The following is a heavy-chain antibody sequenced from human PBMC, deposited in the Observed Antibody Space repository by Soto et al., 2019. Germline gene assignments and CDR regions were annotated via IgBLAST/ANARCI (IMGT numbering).Heavy chain of an antibody. CDR2: IWYDASKQ. J-gene: IGHJ6*02. Sequence: PGGSLRLSCETSGFSFSVYGMHWVRQAPGKGLEWVAVIWYDASKQFYAASVEGRFTISRDNSKAILYLQMNSLRAEDTAVYYCARVIGYNYGLDVWGQGTTVTVSS. V-gene: IGHV3-33*01. CDR1: GFSFSVYG. D-gene: IGHD3-16*02. CDR3: ARVIGYNYGLDV.